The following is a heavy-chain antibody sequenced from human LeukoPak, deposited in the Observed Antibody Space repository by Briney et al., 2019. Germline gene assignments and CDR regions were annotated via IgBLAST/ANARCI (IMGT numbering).Heavy chain of an antibody. CDR3: AKDGVGWYRGWFDP. J-gene: IGHJ5*02. CDR1: GFTFSSYA. D-gene: IGHD6-19*01. Sequence: PGGSLRLSCAASGFTFSSYAMSWIRQAPGKGLEWVSAISGSGGSTYYADSVKGRFTISRDNSKNTLYLQMNSLRAEDTAVYYCAKDGVGWYRGWFDPWGQGTLVTVSS. V-gene: IGHV3-23*01. CDR2: ISGSGGST.